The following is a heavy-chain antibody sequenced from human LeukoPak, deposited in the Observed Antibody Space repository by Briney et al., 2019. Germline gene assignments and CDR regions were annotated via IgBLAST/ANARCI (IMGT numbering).Heavy chain of an antibody. CDR1: GYTFTSYD. J-gene: IGHJ5*02. D-gene: IGHD2-8*02. Sequence: ASVKVSCKASGYTFTSYDINWVRQANAQGLERMGWMNPNSGNTGYAQQFQGRVTMTRNTSISTAYMELSSLRSDDTAVYYCGRGRWSATGSPQFDHWGQATLVTVSS. V-gene: IGHV1-8*01. CDR2: MNPNSGNT. CDR3: GRGRWSATGSPQFDH.